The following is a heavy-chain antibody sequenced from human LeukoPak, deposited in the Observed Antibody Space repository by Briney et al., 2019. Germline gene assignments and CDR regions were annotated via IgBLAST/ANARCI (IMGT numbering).Heavy chain of an antibody. D-gene: IGHD2-21*02. CDR1: GFTFGDYA. CDR2: IRSKAYGGTT. CDR3: TRWGDADAFDI. Sequence: GGSLRLSCTASGFTFGDYAMSWFRQAPGKGLEWVGFIRSKAYGGTTEYAASVKGGFTISRDDSKSIAYLQMNSLKTEDTAVYYCTRWGDADAFDIWGQGTMVTVSS. V-gene: IGHV3-49*03. J-gene: IGHJ3*02.